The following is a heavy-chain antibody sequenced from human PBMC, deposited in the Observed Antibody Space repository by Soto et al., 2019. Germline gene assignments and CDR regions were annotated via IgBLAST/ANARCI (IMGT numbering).Heavy chain of an antibody. D-gene: IGHD2-2*01. J-gene: IGHJ5*02. CDR1: GGSISSSSYY. CDR3: ARLSRNPIVVVPAAPNWFDP. Sequence: PSETLSLTCTVSGGSISSSSYYWGWIRQPPGKGLEWIGSIYYSGSTYYNPSLKSRVTISVDTSKNQFSLKLSSVTAADTAVYYCARLSRNPIVVVPAAPNWFDPWGQGTLVTVSS. CDR2: IYYSGST. V-gene: IGHV4-39*01.